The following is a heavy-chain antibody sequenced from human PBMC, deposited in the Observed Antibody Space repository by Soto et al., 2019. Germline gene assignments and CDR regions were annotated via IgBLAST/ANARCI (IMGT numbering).Heavy chain of an antibody. CDR2: IYHSGST. CDR3: ARVNRNWFDP. Sequence: SETLSLTCAVSGGSISSSNWWSWVRQHPGKGLEWIGYIYHSGSTYYNPSLKSRVTISVDTSKNQFSLKLSSVTAADTAVYYCARVNRNWFDPWGQGTLVTVSS. V-gene: IGHV4-4*02. CDR1: GGSISSSNW. J-gene: IGHJ5*02.